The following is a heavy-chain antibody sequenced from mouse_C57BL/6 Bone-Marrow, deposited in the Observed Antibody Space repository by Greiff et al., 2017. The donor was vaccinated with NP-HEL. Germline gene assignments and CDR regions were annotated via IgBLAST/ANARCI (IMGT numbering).Heavy chain of an antibody. CDR2: IYPRSGNT. CDR1: GYTFTSYG. J-gene: IGHJ2*01. D-gene: IGHD1-1*01. CDR3: ARKGPITTVVAFDY. Sequence: QVQLQQSGAELARPGASVKLSCKASGYTFTSYGISWVKQRTGQGLEWIGEIYPRSGNTYYNEKFKGKATLTADKSSSTAYMELRSLTSEDSAVYFCARKGPITTVVAFDYWGQGTTLTVSS. V-gene: IGHV1-81*01.